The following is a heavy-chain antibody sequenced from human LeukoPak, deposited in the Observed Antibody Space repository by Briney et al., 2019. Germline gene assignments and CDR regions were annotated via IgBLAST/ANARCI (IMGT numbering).Heavy chain of an antibody. Sequence: SETLSLTCAVYGGSFSGYYWSWIRQPPGKGLEWIGEINHSGSTNYNPSLKSRVTISVDTSKNQFSLKLSSVTAADTAVYYCARHRLTYYYGSGSYYIPGWSDPWGQGTLVTVSS. D-gene: IGHD3-10*01. CDR3: ARHRLTYYYGSGSYYIPGWSDP. V-gene: IGHV4-34*01. CDR1: GGSFSGYY. CDR2: INHSGST. J-gene: IGHJ5*02.